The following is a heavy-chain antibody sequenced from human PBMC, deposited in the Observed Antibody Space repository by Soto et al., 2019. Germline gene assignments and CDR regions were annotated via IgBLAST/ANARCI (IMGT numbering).Heavy chain of an antibody. Sequence: QVQLVQSGAEVKKPGASVKVSCKASGYTFTSYGISWVRQAPGQGLEWMGWISAYNGNTNYAQKLQGRVTMTTDTSTSSANIERRSLSFYDTAVYSCVFAYGDYNTSYWCQGTLVTVSS. J-gene: IGHJ4*02. CDR1: GYTFTSYG. CDR3: VFAYGDYNTSY. D-gene: IGHD4-17*01. CDR2: ISAYNGNT. V-gene: IGHV1-18*01.